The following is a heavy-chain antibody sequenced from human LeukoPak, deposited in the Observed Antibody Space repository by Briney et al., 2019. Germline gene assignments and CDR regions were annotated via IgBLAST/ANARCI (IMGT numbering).Heavy chain of an antibody. V-gene: IGHV3-30-3*01. Sequence: GSLRLSCAASGFTFSSYAMHWVRQAPGKGLEWVAVISYDGSNKYYADSVKGRFTISRDNSKNTLYLQMNSLRAEDTAVYYCAREEGYFDYWGQGTLVTVSS. CDR1: GFTFSSYA. J-gene: IGHJ4*02. CDR3: AREEGYFDY. CDR2: ISYDGSNK.